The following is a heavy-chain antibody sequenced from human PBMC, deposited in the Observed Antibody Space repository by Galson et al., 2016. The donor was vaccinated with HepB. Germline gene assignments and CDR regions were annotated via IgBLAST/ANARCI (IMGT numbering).Heavy chain of an antibody. D-gene: IGHD6-19*01. CDR1: GGTFSGYG. Sequence: SVKVSCKASGGTFSGYGISWVRQAPGQGLEWMGGIIPVFATAHYAQKFQGRVTITADTSTSTVYMELSSLRSDDTAVYHCARGHPVAGSPYAFDIWGQGTMIIVSS. J-gene: IGHJ3*02. CDR2: IIPVFATA. CDR3: ARGHPVAGSPYAFDI. V-gene: IGHV1-69*06.